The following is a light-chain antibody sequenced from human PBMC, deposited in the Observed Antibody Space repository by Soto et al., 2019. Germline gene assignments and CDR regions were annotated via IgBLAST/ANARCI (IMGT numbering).Light chain of an antibody. CDR2: DAS. J-gene: IGKJ3*01. CDR1: QSVSSY. Sequence: EIVLTQSPATLSLSPGERATLSCRASQSVSSYLAWYQQKPGQAPRLLLYDASNRATDIPARFSGSGSGTDFTLTISSLEPEDFAAYLRQQRSNWPLTFGPGTKVDIK. V-gene: IGKV3-11*01. CDR3: QQRSNWPLT.